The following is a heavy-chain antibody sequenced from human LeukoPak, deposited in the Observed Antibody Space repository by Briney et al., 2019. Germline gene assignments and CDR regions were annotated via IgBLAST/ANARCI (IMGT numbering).Heavy chain of an antibody. CDR2: INQDGREK. CDR1: GFTFSSYW. J-gene: IGHJ4*02. Sequence: PGGSLRLSCAASGFTFSSYWMTWVRQVPGKGLEWVANINQDGREKNYVDSVKGRFTISGDNAKNSLYLQMNSLRAEDTAVYYCATGTIGAPGTEYWGQGTLVTVSS. V-gene: IGHV3-7*01. D-gene: IGHD6-13*01. CDR3: ATGTIGAPGTEY.